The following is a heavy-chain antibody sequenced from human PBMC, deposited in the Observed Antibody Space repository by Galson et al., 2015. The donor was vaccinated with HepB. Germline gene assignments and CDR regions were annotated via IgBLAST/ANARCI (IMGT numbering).Heavy chain of an antibody. D-gene: IGHD6-13*01. CDR1: GGTFSSYA. CDR2: IIPIFGTA. Sequence: SVKVSCKASGGTFSSYAISWVRQAPGQGLEWMGGIIPIFGTAYYAQKFRGRVTITADESTSTAYMELSSLRSEDTAVYYCEITGYSSSLFDPWGQGTLVTVSS. J-gene: IGHJ5*02. V-gene: IGHV1-69*13. CDR3: EITGYSSSLFDP.